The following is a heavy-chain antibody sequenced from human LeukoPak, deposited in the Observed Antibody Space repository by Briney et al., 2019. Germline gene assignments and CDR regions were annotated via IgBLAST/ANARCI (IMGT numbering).Heavy chain of an antibody. J-gene: IGHJ5*02. D-gene: IGHD4-11*01. CDR2: IYTSGST. Sequence: SQTLSLTCTVSGGSISSGSYYWSWIRQPAGKGLEWIGRIYTSGSTNYNPSLKSRVTISVDTSKNQFSLKLSSVTVADTAVYYCARPYSNYVSWFDPWGQGTLVTVSS. CDR3: ARPYSNYVSWFDP. V-gene: IGHV4-61*02. CDR1: GGSISSGSYY.